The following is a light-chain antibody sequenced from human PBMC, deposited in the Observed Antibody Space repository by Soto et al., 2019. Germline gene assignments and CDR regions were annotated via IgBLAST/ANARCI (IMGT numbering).Light chain of an antibody. CDR2: AAS. V-gene: IGKV1-12*02. J-gene: IGKJ1*01. Sequence: DIQMTQSPSSLSASVGDRVTITCRASQGIDNWLAWYQQKPGKAPTLLIYAASSLQRGVPSRFSGSGSGTEFTLTINNLQPEDFASYFCQQAKSFPWTFGQGTRVEIK. CDR3: QQAKSFPWT. CDR1: QGIDNW.